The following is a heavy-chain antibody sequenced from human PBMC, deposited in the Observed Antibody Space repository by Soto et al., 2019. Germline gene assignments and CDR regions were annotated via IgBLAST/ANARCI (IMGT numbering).Heavy chain of an antibody. D-gene: IGHD6-19*01. J-gene: IGHJ4*02. Sequence: ASVKVSCKASAYTFTAYQMNWVRQAPGQGLEWVGWINPDTGETNYAQRFQGWVTMTCDRSTKTAYMELTRLRSDDTAVYYCARDGRSSYSSGWYYFDYWGQGTLVTVSS. CDR3: ARDGRSSYSSGWYYFDY. V-gene: IGHV1-2*04. CDR1: AYTFTAYQ. CDR2: INPDTGET.